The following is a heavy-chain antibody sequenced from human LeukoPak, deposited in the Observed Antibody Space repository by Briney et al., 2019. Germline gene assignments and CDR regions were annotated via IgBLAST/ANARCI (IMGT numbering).Heavy chain of an antibody. D-gene: IGHD3-22*01. CDR1: GGSISSYY. J-gene: IGHJ4*02. CDR3: ASHQYDSSGYCDY. CDR2: IYYSGST. Sequence: SETLSLTCTVSGGSISSYYWSWIRQPPGKGLEWIGYIYYSGSTNYNPSLKSRVTISVDTSKNQFSLELSSVTAADTAVYYCASHQYDSSGYCDYWGQGTLVTVSS. V-gene: IGHV4-59*01.